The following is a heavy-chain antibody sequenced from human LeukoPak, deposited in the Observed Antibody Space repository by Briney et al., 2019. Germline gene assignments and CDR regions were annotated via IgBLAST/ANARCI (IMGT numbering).Heavy chain of an antibody. CDR2: IYYSGST. CDR3: ARHPPRDTANSFDY. J-gene: IGHJ4*02. V-gene: IGHV4-39*01. Sequence: PSATLSLTCTVSGGSISSSSYYWGWLRQPPGKGLEWIGSIYYSGSTYYNPSLKSRVTISVDTSKNQFSLKLSSVTAADTAVYYCARHPPRDTANSFDYWGQGTLVTVSS. D-gene: IGHD5-18*01. CDR1: GGSISSSSYY.